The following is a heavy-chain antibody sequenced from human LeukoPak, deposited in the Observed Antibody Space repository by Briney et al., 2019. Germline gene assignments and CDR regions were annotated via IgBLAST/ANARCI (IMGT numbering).Heavy chain of an antibody. CDR2: ITIYNGNT. J-gene: IGHJ5*02. CDR1: GGTFSSYA. Sequence: ASVKVSCKASGGTFSSYAISWVRLAPGQGLEWMGWITIYNGNTHYAQKFQGRVTLTTDTSTSTAYMELRSLGSDDTAVYYCARGLGSSWTPSWFDPWGQGTQVTVSS. D-gene: IGHD6-13*01. CDR3: ARGLGSSWTPSWFDP. V-gene: IGHV1-18*01.